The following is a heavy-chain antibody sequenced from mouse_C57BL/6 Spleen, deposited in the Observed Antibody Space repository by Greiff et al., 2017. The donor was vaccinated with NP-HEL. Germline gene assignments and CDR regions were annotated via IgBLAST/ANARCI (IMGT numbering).Heavy chain of an antibody. J-gene: IGHJ3*01. CDR3: EHNDGSSPTWFAG. CDR2: IYPGAGGT. CDR1: GYAFSSSW. Sequence: QVQLQQSGPELVKPGASVKISCTASGYAFSSSWMNWVQQRPGKGLEWIGRIYPGAGGTNYNGKFKGKATLTADKSSITAYMQLSSLTSEDSAVYFGEHNDGSSPTWFAGRGQGTLVT. D-gene: IGHD1-1*01. V-gene: IGHV1-82*01.